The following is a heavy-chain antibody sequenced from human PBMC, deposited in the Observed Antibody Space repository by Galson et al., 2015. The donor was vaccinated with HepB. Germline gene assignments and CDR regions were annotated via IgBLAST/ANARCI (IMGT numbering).Heavy chain of an antibody. D-gene: IGHD5-18*01. J-gene: IGHJ5*01. CDR1: GFNFGDYA. CDR3: TRSLAMVDLFSTPDDRHAYTWFDS. CDR2: IRSKTYGGTT. Sequence: SLRLSCAASGFNFGDYAMIWFRQAPGKGLEWISFIRSKTYGGTTEYAVSVKGRFTISRDDFKGFAYLQMNSLQTEDTALYYCTRSLAMVDLFSTPDDRHAYTWFDSWGQGTLVTVSS. V-gene: IGHV3-49*03.